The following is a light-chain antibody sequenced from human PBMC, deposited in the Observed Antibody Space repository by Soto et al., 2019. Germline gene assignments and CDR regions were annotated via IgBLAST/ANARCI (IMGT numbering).Light chain of an antibody. V-gene: IGLV2-14*01. CDR3: SSYTSSSTYV. CDR2: DVS. CDR1: SRDVGGYNY. J-gene: IGLJ1*01. Sequence: QSVLNPAASGSGSPWPSVPISCTGNSRDVGGYNYVSWYRQHPGKAPKLMIYDVSNRPSGVSNRFSGSKSGNTASLTISGLQAEDEADYYCSSYTSSSTYVFGTGTKVTVL.